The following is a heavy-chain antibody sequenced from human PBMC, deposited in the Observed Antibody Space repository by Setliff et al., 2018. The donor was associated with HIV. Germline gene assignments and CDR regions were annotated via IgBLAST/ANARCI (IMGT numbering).Heavy chain of an antibody. J-gene: IGHJ4*02. CDR2: ISAYDGDT. D-gene: IGHD4-4*01. V-gene: IGHV1-18*01. CDR1: GGTFSSYA. CDR3: ARVGLSAVPFPTVY. Sequence: ASLKVSCKASGGTFSSYAISWVRQAPGQRPEWMGWISAYDGDTKYAQKFHNRLSMTADTSTTTAYMDLRGLTSDDPGVYYCARVGLSAVPFPTVYWGQGTLVTVSS.